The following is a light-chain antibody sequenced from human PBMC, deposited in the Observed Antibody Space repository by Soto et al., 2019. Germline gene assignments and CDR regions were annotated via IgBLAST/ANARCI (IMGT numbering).Light chain of an antibody. CDR1: QDISNF. CDR2: DAS. CDR3: QQYDSLPFT. J-gene: IGKJ3*01. Sequence: DIKMTQSPSSLSASVGDRVAITCRASQDISNFLNWYQQTPGKAPKLLTYDASDLETGVPSRFSGSGSGTDFTFTISNVQPEDTATYYCQQYDSLPFTFGPGTKVDIK. V-gene: IGKV1-33*01.